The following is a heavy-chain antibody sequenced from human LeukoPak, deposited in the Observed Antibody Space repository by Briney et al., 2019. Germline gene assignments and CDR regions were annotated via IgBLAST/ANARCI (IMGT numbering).Heavy chain of an antibody. CDR3: ARAKVRVGATGAFDI. CDR2: ISSSSSYI. Sequence: GGSLRLSCAASGFTFSSYSMNWVRQAPGKGLEWVSSISSSSSYIYYADSVKGRFTISRDNAKNSLYLQMNSLRAEDTAVYYCARAKVRVGATGAFDIWGQGTMVTVSS. J-gene: IGHJ3*02. D-gene: IGHD1-26*01. V-gene: IGHV3-21*01. CDR1: GFTFSSYS.